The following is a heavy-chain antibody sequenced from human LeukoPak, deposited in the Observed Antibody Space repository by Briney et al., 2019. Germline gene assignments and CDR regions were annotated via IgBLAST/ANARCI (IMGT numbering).Heavy chain of an antibody. J-gene: IGHJ4*02. CDR3: ARDTGIVGATDY. CDR1: GFTFSSYE. V-gene: IGHV3-48*03. D-gene: IGHD1-26*01. CDR2: ISSSVSTI. Sequence: GGSLRLSCAASGFTFSSYEMNWVRHAHGKGLGWVSYISSSVSTIYYADSVKGRFTLSRDNAKNSLYLQMNSLRAEDTAVYYCARDTGIVGATDYWGQGTLVTVSS.